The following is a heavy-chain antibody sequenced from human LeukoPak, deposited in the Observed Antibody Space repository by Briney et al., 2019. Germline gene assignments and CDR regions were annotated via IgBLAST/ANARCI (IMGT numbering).Heavy chain of an antibody. CDR3: AKDGEEWELREFDY. Sequence: SGGSLRLSCAASGFTFSSYAMSWVRQAPGKGLEWVSAISGSGGSTYYADSVKGRFTISRDNSKNTLYLQMNSLRAEDTAVYYCAKDGEEWELREFDYWGQGTLVTVSS. CDR2: ISGSGGST. V-gene: IGHV3-23*01. CDR1: GFTFSSYA. J-gene: IGHJ4*02. D-gene: IGHD1-26*01.